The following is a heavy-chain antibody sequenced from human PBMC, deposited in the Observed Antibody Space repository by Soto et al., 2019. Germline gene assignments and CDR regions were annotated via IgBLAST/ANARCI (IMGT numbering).Heavy chain of an antibody. Sequence: SETLSLTCTVSGGSISSYYWSWIRQPPGKGLEWIGYIYYSGSTNYNPSLKSRVTISVDTSKNQFSLKLSSVTAADTAVYYCARADTAMANFDYWGQGTLVTVSS. CDR1: GGSISSYY. J-gene: IGHJ4*02. CDR3: ARADTAMANFDY. D-gene: IGHD5-18*01. CDR2: IYYSGST. V-gene: IGHV4-59*01.